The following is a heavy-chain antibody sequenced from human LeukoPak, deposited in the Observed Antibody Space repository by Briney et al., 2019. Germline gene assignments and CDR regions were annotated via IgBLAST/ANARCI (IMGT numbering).Heavy chain of an antibody. CDR2: INTNTGNP. CDR3: ERGDGYSPADY. D-gene: IGHD5-24*01. Sequence: ASVKVSCKASGYTFTNYAMNWMRQAPGQGLEWMGWINTNTGNPTYAQGFTGRFVFSLDTSVSTAYLQINSLKAYDTAVYYCERGDGYSPADYWGQGTLVTVSS. V-gene: IGHV7-4-1*02. J-gene: IGHJ4*02. CDR1: GYTFTNYA.